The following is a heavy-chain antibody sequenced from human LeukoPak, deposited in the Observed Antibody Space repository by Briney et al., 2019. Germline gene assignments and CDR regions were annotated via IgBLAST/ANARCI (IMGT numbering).Heavy chain of an antibody. CDR3: ARDRAYGDYAA. J-gene: IGHJ5*02. V-gene: IGHV3-53*01. Sequence: GGSLRLSCAAFGFTASSNYMSWVRQAPGKGLEWISIIYSRDNTDYADSVKGRFIISRDNSKNTVYLQMNSLRADDTAVYYCARDRAYGDYAAWGQGTLVTVSS. D-gene: IGHD4-17*01. CDR1: GFTASSNY. CDR2: IYSRDNT.